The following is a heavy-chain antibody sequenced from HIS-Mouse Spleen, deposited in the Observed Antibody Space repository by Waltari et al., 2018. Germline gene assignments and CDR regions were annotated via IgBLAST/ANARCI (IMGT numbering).Heavy chain of an antibody. CDR3: AREIPYSSSWYDWYFDL. D-gene: IGHD6-13*01. CDR1: GGSISSSSYY. V-gene: IGHV4-39*07. Sequence: QLQLQESGPGLVKPSETLSLTCTVSGGSISSSSYYWGWIRQPPGKGLERIGCIDYSGSTYYNPSLKSRVTISVDTSNNQFSLKLSSVTAADTAVYYCAREIPYSSSWYDWYFDLWGRGTLVTVSS. J-gene: IGHJ2*01. CDR2: IDYSGST.